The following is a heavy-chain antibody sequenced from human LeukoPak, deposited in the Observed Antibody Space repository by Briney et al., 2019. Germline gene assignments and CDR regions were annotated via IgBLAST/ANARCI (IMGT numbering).Heavy chain of an antibody. V-gene: IGHV1-2*02. D-gene: IGHD5-24*01. CDR2: INPNSGGT. Sequence: ASVKVSCKASGYTFTGYYMHWVRQAPGQGLEWMGWINPNSGGTNYAQKFQGRVTMTRDTSISTAYMELSRLRSDDTAVYYCARASRWLRTPGYLDYWGQGTLVTVSS. CDR3: ARASRWLRTPGYLDY. CDR1: GYTFTGYY. J-gene: IGHJ4*02.